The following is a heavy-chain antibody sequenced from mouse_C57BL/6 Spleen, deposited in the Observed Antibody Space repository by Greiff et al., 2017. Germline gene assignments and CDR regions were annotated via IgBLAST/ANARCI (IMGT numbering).Heavy chain of an antibody. CDR2: INPSNGGT. CDR3: ARLPYYCGSSHDAMDY. CDR1: GYTFTSYW. Sequence: VQLQQPGTELVKPGASVKLSCKASGYTFTSYWMHWVKQRPGQGLEWIGNINPSNGGTNYNEKFKSKATLTVDKSSSTAYMQLRSLTSEDSAVYYCARLPYYCGSSHDAMDYWGQGTSGTVSS. V-gene: IGHV1-53*01. J-gene: IGHJ4*01. D-gene: IGHD1-1*01.